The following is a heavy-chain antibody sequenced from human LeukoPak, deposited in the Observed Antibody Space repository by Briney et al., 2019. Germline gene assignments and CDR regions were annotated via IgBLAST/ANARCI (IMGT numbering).Heavy chain of an antibody. V-gene: IGHV5-51*01. CDR1: GFSFTSYW. J-gene: IGHJ4*02. CDR2: IYPGDSDI. Sequence: GESLKISCKGSGFSFTSYWIGWVRQMPKKGLEWMGFIYPGDSDIRYSPSFQGQVTMSADKSISTAYLQWSSLKASDTAIYYCARYTSDPFYFDYWGQGTLVTVSS. CDR3: ARYTSDPFYFDY. D-gene: IGHD3-22*01.